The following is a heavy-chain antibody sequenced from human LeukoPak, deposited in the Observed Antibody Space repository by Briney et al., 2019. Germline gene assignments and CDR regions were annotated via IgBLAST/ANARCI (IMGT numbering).Heavy chain of an antibody. D-gene: IGHD2-2*01. V-gene: IGHV1-2*04. CDR3: ARGVVLTWDCSSTSCRGWFDP. Sequence: ASVKVSCKASGYTFTCYYMHWVRQAPGQGLEWMGWINPNSGGTNYAQKFQGWVTMTRDTSISTAYMELSRLRSDDTAVYYCARGVVLTWDCSSTSCRGWFDPWGQGTLVTVSS. CDR1: GYTFTCYY. J-gene: IGHJ5*02. CDR2: INPNSGGT.